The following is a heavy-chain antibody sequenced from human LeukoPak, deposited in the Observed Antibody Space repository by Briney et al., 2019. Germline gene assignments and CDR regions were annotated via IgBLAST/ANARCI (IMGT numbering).Heavy chain of an antibody. V-gene: IGHV3-48*04. CDR3: ARDRGDDALDI. CDR2: MSSRSSTI. D-gene: IGHD3-10*01. CDR1: GFTFSRYS. J-gene: IGHJ3*02. Sequence: PGGSLRLSCAASGFTFSRYSMNWVRQAPGKGLEWVSYMSSRSSTIYYADPVKGRFTISRDNAKNSLYLQINSLRAADTAAYYCARDRGDDALDIWGQGTMVTVSS.